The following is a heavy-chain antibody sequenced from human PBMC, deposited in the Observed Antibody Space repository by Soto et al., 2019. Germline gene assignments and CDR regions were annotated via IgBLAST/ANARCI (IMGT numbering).Heavy chain of an antibody. V-gene: IGHV4-61*01. Sequence: ETLSLTCPVSGVSVSSGSYYWSWIRQPPGKGLEWIGYIYYSGSTNYNPSLKSRVTISVDTSKNQFSLKLSSVTAADTAVYYCARYSYGHYYYYGMDVWGQGTKVTVYS. CDR2: IYYSGST. CDR3: ARYSYGHYYYYGMDV. J-gene: IGHJ6*02. D-gene: IGHD5-18*01. CDR1: GVSVSSGSYY.